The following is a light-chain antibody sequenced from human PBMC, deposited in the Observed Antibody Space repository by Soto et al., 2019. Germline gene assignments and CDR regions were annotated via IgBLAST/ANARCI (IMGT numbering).Light chain of an antibody. CDR2: GAS. CDR1: QTVNNNY. CDR3: QQRSKWRT. V-gene: IGKV3D-20*02. Sequence: IVLTQSPGTLSLSPGERATVSCMASQTVNNNYLAWYQHKSGQAPRLLIYGASSRATGIPDRFSGSGSGTDFTLTISSLEPEDFAVYYCQQRSKWRTFGQGTKVDIK. J-gene: IGKJ1*01.